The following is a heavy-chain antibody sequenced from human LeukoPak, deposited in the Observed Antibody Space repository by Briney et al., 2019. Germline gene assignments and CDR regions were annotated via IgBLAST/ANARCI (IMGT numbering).Heavy chain of an antibody. J-gene: IGHJ4*02. CDR1: GFNFITYW. V-gene: IGHV3-7*03. Sequence: GGSLRLSCAASGFNFITYWMSWVRQAPGKGLEWVANINEDGSEKYRVDSVRGRFSISRDNAKNSLFLQMNSLRAEDTAVYYCASAYYDYVWGQGTLVTVSS. CDR3: ASAYYDYV. D-gene: IGHD3-16*01. CDR2: INEDGSEK.